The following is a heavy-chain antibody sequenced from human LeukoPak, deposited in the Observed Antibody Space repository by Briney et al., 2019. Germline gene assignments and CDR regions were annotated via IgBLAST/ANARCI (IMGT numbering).Heavy chain of an antibody. D-gene: IGHD6-19*01. CDR1: GGSISSSSYY. CDR3: ARDRDSSGWFDY. J-gene: IGHJ4*02. V-gene: IGHV4-39*07. Sequence: SETLSLTCTVSGGSISSSSYYWGWIRQPPGKGLEWLGSIYYSGSTYYNVSLKGRVTISVDTSKKQFSLKLRSVTAADTAFYYCARDRDSSGWFDYWGQGTLVTVSS. CDR2: IYYSGST.